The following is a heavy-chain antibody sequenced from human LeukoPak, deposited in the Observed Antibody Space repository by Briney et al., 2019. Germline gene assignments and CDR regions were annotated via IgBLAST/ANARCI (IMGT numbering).Heavy chain of an antibody. CDR2: IYTSGST. J-gene: IGHJ3*02. CDR1: GGSISRYH. D-gene: IGHD1-26*01. CDR3: ARGGAGSYWAAFDI. Sequence: SETLSLTCTVSGGSISRYHWSWIRQPAGKGLEWIGRIYTSGSTNYNPSLKSRVNMTVDTSKNQFSLKLSSVTAADTAVYYCARGGAGSYWAAFDIWGQGTMVTVSS. V-gene: IGHV4-4*07.